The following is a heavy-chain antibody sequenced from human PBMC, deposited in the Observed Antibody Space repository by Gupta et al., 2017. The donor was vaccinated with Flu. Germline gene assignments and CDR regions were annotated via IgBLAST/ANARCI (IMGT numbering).Heavy chain of an antibody. CDR2: INHSGST. Sequence: QVQLQQWGAGLLTPSETLSLTCAVYGGSFSGYYWSWIRQPPGKGLEWIGEINHSGSTNYNPSLKSRVTISVDTAKNQFSLKLSSVTAADTAVYYCARIGWAAGEDCSSTSCSNPNIDYWGQGTLVTVSS. CDR3: ARIGWAAGEDCSSTSCSNPNIDY. D-gene: IGHD2-2*01. CDR1: GGSFSGYY. J-gene: IGHJ4*02. V-gene: IGHV4-34*01.